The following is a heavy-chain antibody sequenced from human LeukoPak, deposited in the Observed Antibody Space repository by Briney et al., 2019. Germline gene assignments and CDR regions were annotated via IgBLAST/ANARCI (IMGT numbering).Heavy chain of an antibody. Sequence: GGSLRLPCAASGFNSGDYWMTWVRQAPGKGLEWVANIREDGNQKYYVDSVKGRFTISRDNAKNSLHLEMNALRVEDTAVYYCARDPTYHDSSGHYYDALDLWGQGTLVTVSS. CDR3: ARDPTYHDSSGHYYDALDL. CDR1: GFNSGDYW. J-gene: IGHJ3*01. D-gene: IGHD3-22*01. CDR2: IREDGNQK. V-gene: IGHV3-7*03.